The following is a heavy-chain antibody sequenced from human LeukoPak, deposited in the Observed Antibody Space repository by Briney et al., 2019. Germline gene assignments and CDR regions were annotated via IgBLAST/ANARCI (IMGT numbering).Heavy chain of an antibody. J-gene: IGHJ4*02. CDR1: GFTFSSYA. D-gene: IGHD3-22*01. V-gene: IGHV3-23*01. CDR2: ISGSGGST. CDR3: AKDRAGIYYDSSGYHY. Sequence: PGGSLRLSCAASGFTFSSYAMHWVRQAPGKGLEWVSAISGSGGSTYYADSVKGRFTISRDNSKNTLYLQMNSLRAEDTAVYYCAKDRAGIYYDSSGYHYWGQGTLVTVSS.